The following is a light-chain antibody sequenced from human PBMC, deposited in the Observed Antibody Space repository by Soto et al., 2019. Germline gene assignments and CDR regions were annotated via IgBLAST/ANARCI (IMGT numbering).Light chain of an antibody. CDR1: QRVSSNY. Sequence: EVVLRKSLGTQSLSLGERTTLSCRASQRVSSNYLAWYQQTPVQAPRLLIYGASRRPTGIPDRYRGSGSGTDFTLTISRLEPEDFAVYYCQQYGRSPFTFGQGTRLESK. CDR3: QQYGRSPFT. V-gene: IGKV3-20*01. J-gene: IGKJ5*01. CDR2: GAS.